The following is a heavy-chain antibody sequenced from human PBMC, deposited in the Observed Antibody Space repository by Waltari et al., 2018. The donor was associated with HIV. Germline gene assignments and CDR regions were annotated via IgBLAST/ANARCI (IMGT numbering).Heavy chain of an antibody. V-gene: IGHV4-31*03. D-gene: IGHD3-9*01. Sequence: QVQLPESGPGLVKPSQTLSLTCTVSGGSIIRGGDYWSWIRQHPGKGLEWIGYIYYSGSTYYNPSLKSRVTISVDTSKNQFSLKLASVTAADTALYYCARARDILSGYPHFDSWGQGTLVTVSS. CDR2: IYYSGST. J-gene: IGHJ4*02. CDR1: GGSIIRGGDY. CDR3: ARARDILSGYPHFDS.